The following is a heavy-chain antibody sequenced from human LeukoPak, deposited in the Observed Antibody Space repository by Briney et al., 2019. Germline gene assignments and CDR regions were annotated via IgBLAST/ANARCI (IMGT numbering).Heavy chain of an antibody. CDR1: GGSISSGSYY. CDR3: ARGSEILDY. CDR2: IYTSGST. V-gene: IGHV4-61*02. D-gene: IGHD2-15*01. J-gene: IGHJ4*02. Sequence: SETLSLTCTVSGGSISSGSYYWSWIRQPAGKGLEWIGRIYTSGSTNYNPPLKSRATISVDTSKNQFSLKLSSVTAADTAVYYCARGSEILDYWGQGTLVTVSS.